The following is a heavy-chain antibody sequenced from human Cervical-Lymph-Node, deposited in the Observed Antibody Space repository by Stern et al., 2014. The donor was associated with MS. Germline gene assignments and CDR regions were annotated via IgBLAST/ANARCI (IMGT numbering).Heavy chain of an antibody. J-gene: IGHJ4*02. CDR2: IDCDDDK. D-gene: IGHD6-13*01. V-gene: IGHV2-70*01. CDR1: GFSLSTSGMC. CDR3: VRTRVEAAGAHDY. Sequence: ESGPALVQPTQTLTLTCTVSGFSLSTSGMCVIWIRQPPGKALEWLALIDCDDDKYYSTSLKNRRIISKDTTKNQVVLTMTNMDPVDTATYFCVRTRVEAAGAHDYWGQGTLVTVSS.